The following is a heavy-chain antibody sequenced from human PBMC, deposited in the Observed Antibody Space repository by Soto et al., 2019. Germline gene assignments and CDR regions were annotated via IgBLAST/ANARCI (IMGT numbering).Heavy chain of an antibody. CDR2: IYLADDE. D-gene: IGHD5-12*01. CDR3: THRRGYVTTAFDL. J-gene: IGHJ3*01. CDR1: VFSLSTSGEG. Sequence: QITLKESGPTVVQPTQTLTLTCTFSVFSLSTSGEGVGWIRQPPGRALERLALIYLADDERYSPALKSTLTITKDTPKNHVVLNMTNLAPVDRGTYFCTHRRGYVTTAFDLWGQGKMVTGS. V-gene: IGHV2-5*02.